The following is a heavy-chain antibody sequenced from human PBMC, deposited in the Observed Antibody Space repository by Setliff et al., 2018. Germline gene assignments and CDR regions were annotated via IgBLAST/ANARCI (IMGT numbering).Heavy chain of an antibody. Sequence: PSETLSLTCSVSGDSINPYYWTWIRQPPGKGLEWIGFIYYSGATTYNPSLKSRVTISVDTSKNQFSLNLNSVTAADTAVYYCARYRNYFDSSGQTRYYFDYWGQGTLVTVSS. CDR1: GDSINPYY. D-gene: IGHD3-22*01. CDR3: ARYRNYFDSSGQTRYYFDY. J-gene: IGHJ4*02. CDR2: IYYSGAT. V-gene: IGHV4-59*01.